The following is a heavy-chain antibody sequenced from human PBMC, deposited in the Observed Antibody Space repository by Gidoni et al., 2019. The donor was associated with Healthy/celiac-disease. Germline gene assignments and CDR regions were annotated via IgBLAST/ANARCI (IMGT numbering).Heavy chain of an antibody. Sequence: EVQLVESGGGLVQPGGSLILSCAASGFTFRSYAMSWVRQAPGKGLEWVSAISGSGGSTYYADSVKGRFTISRDNSKNTLYLQMNSLRAEDTAVYYCAKDRWFTMVRGVTLDYWGQGTLVTVSS. CDR2: ISGSGGST. D-gene: IGHD3-10*01. V-gene: IGHV3-23*04. CDR1: GFTFRSYA. J-gene: IGHJ4*02. CDR3: AKDRWFTMVRGVTLDY.